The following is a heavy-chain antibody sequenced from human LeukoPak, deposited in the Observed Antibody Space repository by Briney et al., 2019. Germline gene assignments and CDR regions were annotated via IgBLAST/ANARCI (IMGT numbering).Heavy chain of an antibody. D-gene: IGHD4-11*01. CDR2: ISASGGSI. CDR3: AKDLFDYGNYDYFDS. CDR1: GFTFNNYA. J-gene: IGHJ4*02. V-gene: IGHV3-23*01. Sequence: SGGCLRLSCAASGFTFNNYAMSWVRQAPGKGLEWVSSISASGGSIYYADSVKGRFTISRDNSKNTVSLQMNSLRVEDTALYYCAKDLFDYGNYDYFDSWGQGTLVTVSS.